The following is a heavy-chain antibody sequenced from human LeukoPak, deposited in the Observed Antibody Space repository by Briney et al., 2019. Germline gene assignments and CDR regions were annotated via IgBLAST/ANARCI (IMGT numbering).Heavy chain of an antibody. Sequence: GGSLRLSCAASGFTFSCYGMNWVRQAPGKGLEWVSYISSSSSTIYYADSVKGRFTISRDNAKNSLYLQMNSLRAEDTAVYYCASGDSNSSSWVYYYYGMDVWGQGTTVTVSS. CDR1: GFTFSCYG. CDR2: ISSSSSTI. V-gene: IGHV3-48*04. J-gene: IGHJ6*02. D-gene: IGHD6-13*01. CDR3: ASGDSNSSSWVYYYYGMDV.